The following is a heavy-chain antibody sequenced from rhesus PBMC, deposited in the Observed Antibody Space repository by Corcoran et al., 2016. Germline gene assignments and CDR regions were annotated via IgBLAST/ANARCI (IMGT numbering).Heavy chain of an antibody. J-gene: IGHJ4*01. CDR2: IYGGGGYT. Sequence: QVQLQESGPGLVKPSETLFLTCAVSGGSISSRNWWSWIRQSPGKGLEWIGYIYGGGGYTTYNPSLKSRVTISTDTSKNQFSLKLSSVTAADAALYYCARHSTATFDYWCQGVLVTVSS. CDR3: ARHSTATFDY. D-gene: IGHD2-27*01. CDR1: GGSISSRNW. V-gene: IGHV4-93*02.